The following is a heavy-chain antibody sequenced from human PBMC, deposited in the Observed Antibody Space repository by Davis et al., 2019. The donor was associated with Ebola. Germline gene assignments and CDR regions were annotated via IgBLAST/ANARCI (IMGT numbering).Heavy chain of an antibody. J-gene: IGHJ4*02. CDR2: ISDDSSST. V-gene: IGHV3-48*02. Sequence: GESLKISCAVSGFTFSNYNMNWVRQTPGKGLEWVPHISDDSSSTYYADSVKGRFTISGDNAKNSLYLQLNTLRDEDTAVYFCVSAGWDHWGQGTLVTVSS. CDR3: VSAGWDH. CDR1: GFTFSNYN. D-gene: IGHD2-15*01.